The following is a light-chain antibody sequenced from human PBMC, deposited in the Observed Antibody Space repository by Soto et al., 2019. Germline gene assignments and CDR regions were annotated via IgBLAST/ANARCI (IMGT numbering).Light chain of an antibody. CDR2: AAS. Sequence: DIQMTQSPSSVSASVGDRVTITCRASQGIGTWLAWYQQKPGKGPNLLIYAASSLESGVPSRFSGSGSGTDFTLTISSLQPEDFATYYCQQADSFPQTFCQGTKVEIK. CDR3: QQADSFPQT. J-gene: IGKJ1*01. V-gene: IGKV1-12*01. CDR1: QGIGTW.